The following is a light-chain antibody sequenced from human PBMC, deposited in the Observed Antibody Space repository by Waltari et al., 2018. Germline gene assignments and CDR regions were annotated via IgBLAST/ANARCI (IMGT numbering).Light chain of an antibody. CDR1: SSDVGGYNY. CDR3: SSYTSSSTLEVV. J-gene: IGLJ2*01. Sequence: QSALTQPASVSGSPGQSITLSCTGTSSDVGGYNYVPWYQQHPGKAPKLMIYEVSNRPSGVSNRFSGSKSGNTASLTISGLQAEDEADYYCSSYTSSSTLEVVFGGGTKLTVL. V-gene: IGLV2-14*01. CDR2: EVS.